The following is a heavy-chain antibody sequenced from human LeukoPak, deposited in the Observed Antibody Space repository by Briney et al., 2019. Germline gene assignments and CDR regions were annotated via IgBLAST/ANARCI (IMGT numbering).Heavy chain of an antibody. CDR3: AKGEENYDILTGPRYSYYYYGMDV. CDR1: GFTFSSYA. J-gene: IGHJ6*02. CDR2: ITGSGAST. Sequence: PGGSLRLSCAASGFTFSSYAMSWVRQAPGKRLKWVSAITGSGASTYYADTVKGPFTISRDNSKNTLYLQMNSLRAEDTAVYYCAKGEENYDILTGPRYSYYYYGMDVWGQGTTVTVSS. D-gene: IGHD3-9*01. V-gene: IGHV3-23*01.